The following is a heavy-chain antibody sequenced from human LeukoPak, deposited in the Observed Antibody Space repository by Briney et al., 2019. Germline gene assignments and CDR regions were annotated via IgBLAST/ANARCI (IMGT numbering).Heavy chain of an antibody. CDR2: IHTSGST. Sequence: SQTLSLTCSVSGGSISSGSYYWNWIRQPAGKGLKWIGRIHTSGSTSYNPSLKSRVTISVDTSKNQFSLKLSSVTAADTAIYYCARDIEWAYGMDVWGQGTTVTVSS. D-gene: IGHD1-26*01. CDR1: GGSISSGSYY. J-gene: IGHJ6*02. CDR3: ARDIEWAYGMDV. V-gene: IGHV4-61*02.